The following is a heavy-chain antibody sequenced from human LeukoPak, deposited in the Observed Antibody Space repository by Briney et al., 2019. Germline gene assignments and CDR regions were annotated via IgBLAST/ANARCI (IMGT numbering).Heavy chain of an antibody. V-gene: IGHV1-2*02. J-gene: IGHJ4*02. CDR3: ARDMHSGSYYSSFDY. CDR2: INPNSGGT. CDR1: GYTFTSYY. Sequence: ASVKVSCKASGYTFTSYYMHWVRQAPGQGLEWMGWINPNSGGTNYAQKFQGRVTMTRDTSISTAYMELSRLRSDDTAVYYCARDMHSGSYYSSFDYWGQGTLVTVSS. D-gene: IGHD1-26*01.